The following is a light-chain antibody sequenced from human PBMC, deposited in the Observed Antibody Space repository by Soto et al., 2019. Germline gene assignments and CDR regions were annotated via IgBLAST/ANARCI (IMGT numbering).Light chain of an antibody. J-gene: IGKJ3*01. CDR2: GAA. CDR1: ENVYINS. V-gene: IGKV3-20*01. CDR3: HQYGTSPLT. Sequence: EIVLTQSPGTLSLSPGEGATLSCRASENVYINSLAGYQQKPGQPPRLLIYGAATRASVVPDRFSDSGSGAYFTLTITGLEPEDFAVYYGHQYGTSPLTFGPGTRVD.